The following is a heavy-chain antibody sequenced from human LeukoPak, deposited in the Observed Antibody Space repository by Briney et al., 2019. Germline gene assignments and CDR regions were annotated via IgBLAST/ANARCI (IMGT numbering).Heavy chain of an antibody. V-gene: IGHV4-39*07. J-gene: IGHJ4*02. CDR3: ARGPPPDFDC. Sequence: SETLSLTCTVSGGSISSSSYYWGWIRQPPGMGLEWIGSIYYSGSTYYNPSLKSRVTISVDTSKNQFSLKLSSVTAADTAVYYCARGPPPDFDCWGQGTLVTVSS. CDR1: GGSISSSSYY. CDR2: IYYSGST.